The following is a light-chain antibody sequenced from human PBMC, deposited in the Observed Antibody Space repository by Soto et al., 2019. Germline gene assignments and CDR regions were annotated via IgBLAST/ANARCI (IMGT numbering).Light chain of an antibody. CDR3: QQRSKFLWT. Sequence: EIVLTQSPATLSLSPGERATLSCRASQSVSDYLAWYQQKPGQAPRLLMYDTSNRAPGIPARFSGSGSGTDFTLTISSLEPEDFAVYFCQQRSKFLWTFGQGIKVEI. CDR2: DTS. CDR1: QSVSDY. J-gene: IGKJ1*01. V-gene: IGKV3-11*01.